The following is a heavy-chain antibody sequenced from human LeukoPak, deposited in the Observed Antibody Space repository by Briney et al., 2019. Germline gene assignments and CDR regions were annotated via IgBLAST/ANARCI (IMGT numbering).Heavy chain of an antibody. V-gene: IGHV3-30*04. CDR1: GYAYNNYD. D-gene: IGHD1-1*01. J-gene: IGHJ4*02. Sequence: GASLRLSCAASGYAYNNYDIHWIRQAPGKGLEWVAVIDHDHSQIYYADSVQGRFTISRDNSMNMLYLQMNSPRVEDTAVYFCARDPTLGHPDFFDLWGQGTLVTVSS. CDR2: IDHDHSQI. CDR3: ARDPTLGHPDFFDL.